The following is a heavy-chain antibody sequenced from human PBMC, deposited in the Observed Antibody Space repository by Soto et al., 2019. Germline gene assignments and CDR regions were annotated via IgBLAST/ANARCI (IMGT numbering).Heavy chain of an antibody. D-gene: IGHD3-10*01. Sequence: QVHLQQWGAGLLKPSETLSLTCAVNGGAFNGYYWTWIRQSPGKGLQWIGEINHSGTVDYNPSLTGRVTFSIDTSKKQFSLTLTSVTAADTAVYYCARAGAALGRGSIGGFDYWGQGTLVTVSS. J-gene: IGHJ4*02. V-gene: IGHV4-34*01. CDR2: INHSGTV. CDR3: ARAGAALGRGSIGGFDY. CDR1: GGAFNGYY.